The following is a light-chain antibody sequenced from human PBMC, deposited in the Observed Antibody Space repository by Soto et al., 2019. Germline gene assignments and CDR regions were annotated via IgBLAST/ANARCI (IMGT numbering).Light chain of an antibody. J-gene: IGKJ1*01. V-gene: IGKV2D-29*02. CDR3: MQSIQLRT. CDR1: QSLLHSDGKTY. Sequence: IVMTQTPLSLSVTPGQSASISCKSSQSLLHSDGKTYLYWYLQKPGQSPQLLIYEVSNRLSGVAERFSGSGSGTDFTLKISRVEAEDVGLYYCMQSIQLRTFGQGTKVEIK. CDR2: EVS.